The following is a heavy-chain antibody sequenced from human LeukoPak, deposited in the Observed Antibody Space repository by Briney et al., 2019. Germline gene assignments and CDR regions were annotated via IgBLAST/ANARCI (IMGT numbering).Heavy chain of an antibody. CDR3: ASGTEPSKQQLTANWFDP. Sequence: SETLSLTCAVSGGSISSSNWWSWVRRPPGKGLEWIGETYHSGSTNYNPSLKSRVTISVDKSKNQFSLKLSSVTAADTAVYYCASGTEPSKQQLTANWFDPWGQGTLVTVSS. CDR2: TYHSGST. CDR1: GGSISSSNW. D-gene: IGHD6-13*01. V-gene: IGHV4-4*02. J-gene: IGHJ5*02.